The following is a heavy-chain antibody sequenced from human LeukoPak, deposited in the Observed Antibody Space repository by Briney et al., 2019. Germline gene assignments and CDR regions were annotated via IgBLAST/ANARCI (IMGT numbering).Heavy chain of an antibody. V-gene: IGHV3-33*01. CDR2: IWYDGSNM. CDR3: ARGGCARSSCYDN. CDR1: GFIFDDYA. J-gene: IGHJ4*02. D-gene: IGHD6-13*01. Sequence: SGGSLRLSCAAPGFIFDDYAIHWVRQAPGKGLEWVAMIWYDGSNMYYADSVKGRFTISRDNSKNTVFLQMNSLRAEDTGVYYCARGGCARSSCYDNWGQGTLVTVSS.